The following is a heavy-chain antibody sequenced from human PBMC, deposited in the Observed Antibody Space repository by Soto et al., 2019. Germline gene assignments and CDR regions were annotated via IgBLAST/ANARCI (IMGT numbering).Heavy chain of an antibody. Sequence: EVQLVESGGGLVQPGGSLRLSCAASGFTLSDHYLDWVRQAPGKGLEWVGRSRNRVKSFTTAYAASVRGRFTFSRDDSTNSLYLQINSHKTDDTAVYYCARASTPDSTGYDYWGQGTLVTVSS. D-gene: IGHD3-3*01. CDR2: SRNRVKSFTT. CDR3: ARASTPDSTGYDY. CDR1: GFTLSDHY. J-gene: IGHJ4*02. V-gene: IGHV3-72*01.